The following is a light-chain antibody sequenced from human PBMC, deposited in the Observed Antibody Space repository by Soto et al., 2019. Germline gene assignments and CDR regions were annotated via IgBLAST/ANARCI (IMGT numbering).Light chain of an antibody. CDR2: DAS. V-gene: IGKV3-15*01. CDR1: QSFGSD. J-gene: IGKJ1*01. CDR3: QQYDTWPRT. Sequence: EKVMTQSPATLSVSPGERATLSCRASQSFGSDLAWYQQKPGQPPRLLIYDASTRATGIPSRFSGSGSGTEFTLTISSLKSEDFAVYYCQQYDTWPRTFGQGTKVEIX.